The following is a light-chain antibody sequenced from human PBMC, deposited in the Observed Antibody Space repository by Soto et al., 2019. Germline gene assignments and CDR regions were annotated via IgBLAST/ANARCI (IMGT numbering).Light chain of an antibody. CDR3: MQPLQSWT. J-gene: IGKJ1*01. V-gene: IGKV2-28*01. CDR2: LGS. Sequence: DIVMTQSPLSLPVTPGEPASISCRSSQSLLHSNGYNYLDWYLQKPGQSPQLLIYLGSTRASGAPDRFSGSGSGTDFTLKISRVEAEDVGIYYCMQPLQSWTFGQGTKVEIK. CDR1: QSLLHSNGYNY.